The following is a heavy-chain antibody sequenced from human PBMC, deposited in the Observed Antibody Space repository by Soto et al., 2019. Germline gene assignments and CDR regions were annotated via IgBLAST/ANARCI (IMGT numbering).Heavy chain of an antibody. V-gene: IGHV4-39*07. CDR3: ARAGAATLSDY. CDR1: GGSISSSSYY. Sequence: SETLSLTSTVSGGSISSSSYYWGWIRQPPGKGLEWIGSIYNSESTYYNPSLKSRVTISLDTSKNQFSLKLSSVTAADTAVYYCARAGAATLSDYWGQGTLVTVSS. J-gene: IGHJ4*02. CDR2: IYNSEST. D-gene: IGHD2-15*01.